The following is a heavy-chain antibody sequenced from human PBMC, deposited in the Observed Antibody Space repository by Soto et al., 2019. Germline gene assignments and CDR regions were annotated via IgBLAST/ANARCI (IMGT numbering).Heavy chain of an antibody. D-gene: IGHD3-3*01. CDR2: SSGSLTSA. CDR1: GFTFRDFA. J-gene: IGHJ3*01. CDR3: ARDAGLPAFGALIHVCDR. V-gene: IGHV3-23*04. Sequence: EVQLVQSGGGLGQPGGSLRLSCAVSGFTFRDFAMSWVRQAPRKGLEWVATSSGSLTSAFYADSVKGRFTISRDLSTNTLNLQMNGLTDEDTAMYYCARDAGLPAFGALIHVCDRWGQGTKVTISS.